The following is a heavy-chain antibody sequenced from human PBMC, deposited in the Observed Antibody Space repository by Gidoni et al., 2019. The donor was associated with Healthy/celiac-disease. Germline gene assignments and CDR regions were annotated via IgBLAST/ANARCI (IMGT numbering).Heavy chain of an antibody. D-gene: IGHD3-10*01. Sequence: EVQLVESGGGLVQPGGSLRLSCAASGFTVSSTYMSWVRQAPGKGLEWVSVIYSGGSTYYTDSVKGRFTISRDNSKNTLYLQMNSLRAEDTAVYYCARDNGVLDAFDIWGQGTMVTVSS. CDR1: GFTVSSTY. CDR3: ARDNGVLDAFDI. V-gene: IGHV3-66*01. J-gene: IGHJ3*02. CDR2: IYSGGST.